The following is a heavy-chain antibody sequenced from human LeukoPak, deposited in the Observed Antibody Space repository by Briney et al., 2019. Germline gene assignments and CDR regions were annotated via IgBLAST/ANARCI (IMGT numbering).Heavy chain of an antibody. CDR3: ARDIRVVVPAAVDY. D-gene: IGHD2-2*01. CDR2: ISAYNGNT. Sequence: ASVKVSCKASGYTFTSYGISWVRQAPGQGLEWMGWISAYNGNTNYAQKLQGRVAMTTDTSTSTAYMELRSLRSDDTAVYYCARDIRVVVPAAVDYWGQGTLVTVSS. V-gene: IGHV1-18*01. CDR1: GYTFTSYG. J-gene: IGHJ4*02.